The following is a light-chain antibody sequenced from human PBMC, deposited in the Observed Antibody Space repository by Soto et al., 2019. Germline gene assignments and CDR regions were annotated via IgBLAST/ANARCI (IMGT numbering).Light chain of an antibody. V-gene: IGLV2-14*01. CDR2: EVT. CDR1: NSDIGYYNY. CDR3: LSHTSRSTYV. J-gene: IGLJ1*01. Sequence: QSALTQPASLSGSPGQSITISCTGTNSDIGYYNYVSWYQQHPGKAPKLMIFEVTKRPSGVSNRFSGSKSGITASLTISGLQGEDEGEYYCLSHTSRSTYVFGSGTQVTVL.